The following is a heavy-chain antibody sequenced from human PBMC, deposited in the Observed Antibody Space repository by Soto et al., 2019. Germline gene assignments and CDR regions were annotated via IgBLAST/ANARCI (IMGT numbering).Heavy chain of an antibody. D-gene: IGHD2-15*01. CDR2: IYHSGST. J-gene: IGHJ4*02. CDR3: ARYCSGGSCQRDYFDY. Sequence: SETLSLTCAVSGGSISSGGYSWSWIRQPPGKGLEWIGYIYHSGSTYYNPSLKSRVTISVDRSKNQFSLKLSSVTAADTAVYYCARYCSGGSCQRDYFDYWGQGTLVTVSS. CDR1: GGSISSGGYS. V-gene: IGHV4-30-2*01.